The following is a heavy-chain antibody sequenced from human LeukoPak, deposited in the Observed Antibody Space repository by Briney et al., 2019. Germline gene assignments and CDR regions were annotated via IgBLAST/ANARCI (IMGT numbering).Heavy chain of an antibody. J-gene: IGHJ5*02. Sequence: PGGSLGLSCAASGFTVSSNYMTWVRQAPGKGLEWVSVIYRAGNTYYADSVKGRFTISRDNSKNTVYLQMNSLRAEDTAVYYCATFSYAGNAGGSVGPWGQGTLVTVSS. CDR3: ATFSYAGNAGGSVGP. D-gene: IGHD4-23*01. V-gene: IGHV3-53*01. CDR2: IYRAGNT. CDR1: GFTVSSNY.